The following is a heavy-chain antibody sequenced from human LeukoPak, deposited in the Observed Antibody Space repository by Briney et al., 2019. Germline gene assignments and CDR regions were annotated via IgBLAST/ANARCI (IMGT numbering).Heavy chain of an antibody. CDR1: GFTFSSYS. V-gene: IGHV3-53*01. CDR3: ARAALDAFDI. CDR2: IYSGGST. D-gene: IGHD6-6*01. J-gene: IGHJ3*02. Sequence: GGSLRLSCAASGFTFSSYSMNWVRQAPGKGLEWVSVIYSGGSTYYADSVKGRFTISRDNSKNTLYLQMNSLRAEDTAVYYCARAALDAFDIWGQGTMVTVSS.